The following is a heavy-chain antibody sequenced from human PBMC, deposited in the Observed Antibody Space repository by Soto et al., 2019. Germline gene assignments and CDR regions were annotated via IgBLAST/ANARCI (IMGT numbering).Heavy chain of an antibody. V-gene: IGHV3-23*01. D-gene: IGHD3-10*01. J-gene: IGHJ4*02. CDR2: ISGSGGSI. CDR1: VFTFSYSV. CDR3: AKARDGHTYGSFEY. Sequence: GSLRLSCAASVFTFSYSVMTWVRQAPGKGLEWVSGISGSGGSIYYADSVKGRFTISRDNSKNTLYLQMNSLRAEDTALYYCAKARDGHTYGSFEYWGQGTLVTVSS.